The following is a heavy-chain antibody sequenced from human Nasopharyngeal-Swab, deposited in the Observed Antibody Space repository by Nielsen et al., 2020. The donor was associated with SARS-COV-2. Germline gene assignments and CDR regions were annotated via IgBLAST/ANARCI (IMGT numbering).Heavy chain of an antibody. V-gene: IGHV3-30*02. Sequence: GGSLRLSCAASGFTFSSYGMHWVRQAPGEGLEWVAFIRYDGFNQHYVDSVKGRFTISRDNSKNTLYLQMNSLRAEDTAVYYCARTGTTWGPFDYWGQGTLVTVSS. J-gene: IGHJ4*02. D-gene: IGHD1-1*01. CDR3: ARTGTTWGPFDY. CDR1: GFTFSSYG. CDR2: IRYDGFNQ.